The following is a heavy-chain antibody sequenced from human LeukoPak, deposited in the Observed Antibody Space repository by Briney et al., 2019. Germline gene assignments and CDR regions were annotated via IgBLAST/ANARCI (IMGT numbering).Heavy chain of an antibody. J-gene: IGHJ4*02. Sequence: ASVKVSCKASGGTFSSYAISWVRQAPGQGLEWMGGIIPIFGTANYAQKFQGRVTITTDESTSTAYMELSSLRSEDTAVYYCARDADAYCGGDCCSYFDYWGQGTLVTVSS. CDR1: GGTFSSYA. CDR2: IIPIFGTA. CDR3: ARDADAYCGGDCCSYFDY. D-gene: IGHD2-21*02. V-gene: IGHV1-69*05.